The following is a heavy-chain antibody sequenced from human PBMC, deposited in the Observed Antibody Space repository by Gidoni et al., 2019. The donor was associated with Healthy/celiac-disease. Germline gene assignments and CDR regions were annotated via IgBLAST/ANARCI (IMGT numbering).Heavy chain of an antibody. Sequence: QVQLQESGPGLVKPSETLSLTCTVSGGSISSYYWSWIRQPPGKGLEWIGYIYYSGSTHYNPSLKSRVTISVDTSKNQFSLKLSSVTAADTAVYYCARGGQIAVAGTGTLDYWGQGTLVTVSS. D-gene: IGHD6-19*01. V-gene: IGHV4-59*01. CDR3: ARGGQIAVAGTGTLDY. CDR1: GGSISSYY. J-gene: IGHJ4*02. CDR2: IYYSGST.